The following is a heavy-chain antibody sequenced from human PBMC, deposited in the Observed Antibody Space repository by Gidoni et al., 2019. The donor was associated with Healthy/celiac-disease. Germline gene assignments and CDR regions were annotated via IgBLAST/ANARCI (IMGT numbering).Heavy chain of an antibody. V-gene: IGHV3-30*18. CDR1: GFTFCSYV. J-gene: IGHJ4*02. CDR2: ISYDGSNK. D-gene: IGHD1-1*01. Sequence: QVQLVESGGGVVQPGRCLSLSCAASGFTFCSYVMHWVRQAPGKGLEWVAVISYDGSNKYYADSVKGRFTISRDNSKNTLYLQMNSLRAEDTAVYYCAKSSLTYNWNRGAFDYWGQGTLVTVS. CDR3: AKSSLTYNWNRGAFDY.